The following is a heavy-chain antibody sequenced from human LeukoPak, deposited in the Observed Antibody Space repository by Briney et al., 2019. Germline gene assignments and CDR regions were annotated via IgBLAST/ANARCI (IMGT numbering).Heavy chain of an antibody. V-gene: IGHV3-23*01. CDR2: IRGSGGST. Sequence: GGSLRLSCAASGFTLSSYAMSWVRQAPGKGREWVSAIRGSGGSTYYADSVKGRFTIPRDNSKNTLYLQMNSLRAEDTAVYYCAKGPIDGAIDYWGQGTLVTVSS. CDR3: AKGPIDGAIDY. D-gene: IGHD4-17*01. J-gene: IGHJ4*02. CDR1: GFTLSSYA.